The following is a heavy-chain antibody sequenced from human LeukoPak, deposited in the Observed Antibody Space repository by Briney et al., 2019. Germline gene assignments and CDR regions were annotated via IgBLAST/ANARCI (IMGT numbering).Heavy chain of an antibody. CDR1: GFTFSSYA. D-gene: IGHD5-12*01. J-gene: IGHJ4*02. V-gene: IGHV3-64*01. CDR2: ISSNGGST. CDR3: ARVVGRYSGYED. Sequence: GGSLRLSCAASGFTFSSYAMHWVRQAPGKGLEYVSAISSNGGSTYYANSVKGRFTISRDNSKNTLYLQMGSLRAEDTAVYYCARVVGRYSGYEDWGQGTLVTVSS.